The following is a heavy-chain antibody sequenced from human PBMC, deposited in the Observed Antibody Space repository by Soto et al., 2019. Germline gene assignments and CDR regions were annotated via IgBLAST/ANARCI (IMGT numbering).Heavy chain of an antibody. D-gene: IGHD1-26*01. CDR3: ARVAVGAYWFDP. V-gene: IGHV3-74*01. CDR1: GFTFSNYW. CDR2: INMDGTTT. J-gene: IGHJ5*02. Sequence: EVQLVESGGGLVQPGGSLRLSCAASGFTFSNYWLHWIRQAPGEGLVWVSRINMDGTTTNYADSVEGRFTISRDNARNTLWLQMNSLRADDTAVHYCARVAVGAYWFDPWGQGTLVTVSS.